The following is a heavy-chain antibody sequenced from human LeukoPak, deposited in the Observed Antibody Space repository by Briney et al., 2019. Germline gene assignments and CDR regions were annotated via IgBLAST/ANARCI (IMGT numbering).Heavy chain of an antibody. CDR3: ASSTTVMGY. J-gene: IGHJ4*02. V-gene: IGHV3-30-3*01. Sequence: GGSLRLSCAASGFTFSSYAMHWVRQAPGKGLEWVAVISYDGSNKYYADSVKGRFTISRDNSKNTLYLQMNSLRAEDTAVCYCASSTTVMGYWGQGALVTVSS. CDR1: GFTFSSYA. D-gene: IGHD4-17*01. CDR2: ISYDGSNK.